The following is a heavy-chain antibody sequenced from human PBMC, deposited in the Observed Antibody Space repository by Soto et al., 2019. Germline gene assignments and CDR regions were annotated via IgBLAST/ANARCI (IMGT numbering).Heavy chain of an antibody. CDR1: GFTFSSYA. V-gene: IGHV3-23*01. Sequence: PGGSLRLSCAASGFTFSSYAMSWVRQAPGWGLEWVSTIGGTGGSTYYADSVKGRFTISRDNSKNTVYLQMNSLRAEDTAVYYCARGEYYDFWSGPYFDYWGQGTLVTVSS. D-gene: IGHD3-3*01. J-gene: IGHJ4*02. CDR3: ARGEYYDFWSGPYFDY. CDR2: IGGTGGST.